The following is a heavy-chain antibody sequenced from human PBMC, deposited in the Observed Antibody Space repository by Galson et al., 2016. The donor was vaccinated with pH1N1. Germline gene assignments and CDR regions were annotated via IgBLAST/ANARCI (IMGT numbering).Heavy chain of an antibody. J-gene: IGHJ4*02. CDR3: TRDAWGWLFDS. CDR1: GFILSTYW. V-gene: IGHV3-7*03. CDR2: IKEDGSDK. Sequence: SLRLSCAASGFILSTYWMSWVRQAPGKGLEWVANIKEDGSDKRYVDSVKGRFTISRDNLQNTFYLQMNSLRAEDTAIYYCTRDAWGWLFDSWGQGTLVTVSS. D-gene: IGHD3-16*01.